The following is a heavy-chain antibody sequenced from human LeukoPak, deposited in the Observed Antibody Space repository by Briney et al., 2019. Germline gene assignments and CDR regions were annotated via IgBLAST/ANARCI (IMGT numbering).Heavy chain of an antibody. Sequence: GGSLRLSCAASGFTLSDYYMSWIRQAPGKGLQWVSYISSSSSYTSYAESVKGRFTISRDNAKTSLYLQMNSLRAEDTAVYYCARGRFWSGYTFDYWGQGTLVAVSS. V-gene: IGHV3-11*06. D-gene: IGHD3-3*01. CDR2: ISSSSSYT. J-gene: IGHJ4*02. CDR3: ARGRFWSGYTFDY. CDR1: GFTLSDYY.